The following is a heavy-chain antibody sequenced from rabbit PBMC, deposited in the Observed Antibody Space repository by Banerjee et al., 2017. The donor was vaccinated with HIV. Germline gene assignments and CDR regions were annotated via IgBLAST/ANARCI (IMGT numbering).Heavy chain of an antibody. D-gene: IGHD2-1*01. CDR1: GFSFSNNY. J-gene: IGHJ4*01. Sequence: QQLVESGGGLVKPGASLTLTCKASGFSFSNNYVMCWVRQAPGKGLEWIGYIDPVFGSTYYASWVNGRFTISSHNAQNTLYLQLNSLTAADTATYFCARGGLYDDYGDSLFNLWGPGTLVTIS. CDR2: IDPVFGST. CDR3: ARGGLYDDYGDSLFNL. V-gene: IGHV1S7*01.